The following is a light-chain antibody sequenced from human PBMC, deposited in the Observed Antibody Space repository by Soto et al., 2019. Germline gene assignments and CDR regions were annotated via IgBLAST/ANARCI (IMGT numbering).Light chain of an antibody. J-gene: IGKJ1*01. CDR1: QSISRY. CDR2: AAS. CDR3: QQSYSTPRT. Sequence: DIQMTQSPSSLYASVGDRITITCRASQSISRYLNWYQHKPGKAPKLLINAASSLERGVPSRFSGGGSGTDFTLSIGSLQPEDFATYYCQQSYSTPRTFGQGTKVDIK. V-gene: IGKV1-39*01.